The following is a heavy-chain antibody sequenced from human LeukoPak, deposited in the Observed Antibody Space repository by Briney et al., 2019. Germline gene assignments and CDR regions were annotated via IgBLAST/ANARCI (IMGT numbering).Heavy chain of an antibody. J-gene: IGHJ4*02. CDR3: ARGSSSGLKSYYFDY. Sequence: GGSLRLSCAASVRTFSNYVINWVRQAPGKGLEWVSSISSGSTYIYYADLVKGRFTISRDNANSSLYLQMSSLRDEDTAVYYCARGSSSGLKSYYFDYWGQGTLVTVSS. CDR1: VRTFSNYV. V-gene: IGHV3-21*01. D-gene: IGHD6-13*01. CDR2: ISSGSTYI.